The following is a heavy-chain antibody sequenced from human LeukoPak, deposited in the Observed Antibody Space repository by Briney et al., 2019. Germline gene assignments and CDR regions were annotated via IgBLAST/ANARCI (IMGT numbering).Heavy chain of an antibody. D-gene: IGHD4-23*01. CDR2: TYYRSKWYN. Sequence: SQTLSLTCAISGDSVSIYSAAWGWIRQSPSRGLEWLGRTYYRSKWYNDYAVSVKSRITINPDTSKNQFSLQLTSVTPEDTAVYYCARSGGHDAFDIWGQGTMVTVSS. V-gene: IGHV6-1*01. CDR1: GDSVSIYSAA. CDR3: ARSGGHDAFDI. J-gene: IGHJ3*02.